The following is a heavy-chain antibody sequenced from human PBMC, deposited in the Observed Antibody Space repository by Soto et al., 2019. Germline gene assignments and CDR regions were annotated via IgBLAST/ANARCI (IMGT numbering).Heavy chain of an antibody. D-gene: IGHD1-7*01. J-gene: IGHJ6*03. CDR2: INPSGGST. Sequence: ASVKFSCKASGYTFTSYYMHWVRQAPGQVLECMVIINPSGGSTSYXXKFHGRVXXTSDASTSTVXVELSXLRCEDTAVXYCATAELHSYYYYMDVWCKGTTVTDSS. CDR3: ATAELHSYYYYMDV. V-gene: IGHV1-46*03. CDR1: GYTFTSYY.